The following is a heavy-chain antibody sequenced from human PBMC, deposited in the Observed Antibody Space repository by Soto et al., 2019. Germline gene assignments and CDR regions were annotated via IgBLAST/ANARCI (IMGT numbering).Heavy chain of an antibody. V-gene: IGHV4-34*01. CDR1: GGSFSGYY. D-gene: IGHD3-16*01. CDR2: INHSGST. CDR3: ARGAGGAY. Sequence: QVQLQQWGAGLLKPSETLSLTCAVYGGSFSGYYWSWIRQPPGKGLEWIGEINHSGSTNYNPSLXSXVIXSVDTSKNQFSLKLSSVTAADTAVYYCARGAGGAYWGQGTLVTVSS. J-gene: IGHJ4*02.